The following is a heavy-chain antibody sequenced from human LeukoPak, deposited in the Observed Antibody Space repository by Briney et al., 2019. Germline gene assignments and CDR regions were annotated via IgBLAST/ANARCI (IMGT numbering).Heavy chain of an antibody. CDR3: AGTSSWRKYSYYYMDV. J-gene: IGHJ6*03. CDR1: GGSFSGYH. D-gene: IGHD6-13*01. Sequence: PSETLSLPCAVYGGSFSGYHWSWLRQPPGRGLEWVGYFHDSGSTKYNPSLKSRITIAVGTSNNQFSLKLASVTAADTAVYYCAGTSSWRKYSYYYMDVWGKGTTVTVSS. V-gene: IGHV4-59*08. CDR2: FHDSGST.